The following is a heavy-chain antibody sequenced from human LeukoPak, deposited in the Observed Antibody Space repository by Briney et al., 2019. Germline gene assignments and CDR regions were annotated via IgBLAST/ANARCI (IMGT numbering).Heavy chain of an antibody. V-gene: IGHV4-39*07. J-gene: IGHJ4*02. Sequence: SETLSLTCTVSGGSISSSSYYWGWIRQPPGKGLEWIGSIYYSGSTYYNPSLKSRVTISVDTSKNQFSLKLSSVTAADTAVYYCARLGTGGYSGYDDYWGQGTLVTVSS. CDR3: ARLGTGGYSGYDDY. D-gene: IGHD5-12*01. CDR1: GGSISSSSYY. CDR2: IYYSGST.